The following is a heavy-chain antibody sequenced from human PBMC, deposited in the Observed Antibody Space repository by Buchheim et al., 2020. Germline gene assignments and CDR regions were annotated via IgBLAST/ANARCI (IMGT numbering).Heavy chain of an antibody. J-gene: IGHJ6*03. Sequence: EVQLVESGGGLVQPGGSLRLSCAASGFTFSSYWMSWVRQAPGKGLEWVANIKQDGSENYYVDSVQGRFTISRDNAKNSLYLQMNSLRAEDTAVYYCARDFSHTAMVTSYYYYYMDVWGKGTT. D-gene: IGHD5-18*01. CDR3: ARDFSHTAMVTSYYYYYMDV. V-gene: IGHV3-7*01. CDR1: GFTFSSYW. CDR2: IKQDGSEN.